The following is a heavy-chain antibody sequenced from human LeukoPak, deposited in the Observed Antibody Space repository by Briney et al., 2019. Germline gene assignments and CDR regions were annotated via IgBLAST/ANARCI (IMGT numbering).Heavy chain of an antibody. D-gene: IGHD2-8*02. J-gene: IGHJ4*02. CDR1: GFTFSSSA. CDR2: IAHHGNNK. Sequence: GGSLRLSCGASGFTFSSSAMHWVRQGPGKGLEWAAYIAHHGNNKYYADSVKGRFTISRDNSKGSLYLQMNSLRADDTAVYYCAKDGSWSCTDWGQGTLVRVSS. CDR3: AKDGSWSCTD. V-gene: IGHV3-30*02.